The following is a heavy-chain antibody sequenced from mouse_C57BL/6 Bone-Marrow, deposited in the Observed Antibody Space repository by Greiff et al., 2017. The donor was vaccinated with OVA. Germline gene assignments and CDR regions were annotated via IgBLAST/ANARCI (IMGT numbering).Heavy chain of an antibody. CDR1: GYTFTDYN. CDR3: ARKWLHYYYAMDY. J-gene: IGHJ4*01. Sequence: VQLQQSGPELVKPGASVKMSCKASGYTFTDYNMHWVKQSHGKSLEWIGYINPNNGGTSYNQKFKGKATLTVNKSSSTAYMELRSLTSEDSAVYYCARKWLHYYYAMDYWGQGTSVTVSS. D-gene: IGHD2-2*01. CDR2: INPNNGGT. V-gene: IGHV1-22*01.